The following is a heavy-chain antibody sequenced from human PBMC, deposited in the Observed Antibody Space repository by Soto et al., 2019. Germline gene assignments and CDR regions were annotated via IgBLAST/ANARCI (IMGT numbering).Heavy chain of an antibody. V-gene: IGHV3-21*01. CDR2: ISSSSSYI. Sequence: GGSLRLSCAASGFTFSSFSMNWVRQAPGKGLEWVASISSSSSYIYYADSVKGRFTISRDNAKNTLYLQMNSLRAEDTAVYYCARDTRSWCGELPLYGMDVWGQGTTVTVSS. D-gene: IGHD3-10*01. CDR3: ARDTRSWCGELPLYGMDV. CDR1: GFTFSSFS. J-gene: IGHJ6*02.